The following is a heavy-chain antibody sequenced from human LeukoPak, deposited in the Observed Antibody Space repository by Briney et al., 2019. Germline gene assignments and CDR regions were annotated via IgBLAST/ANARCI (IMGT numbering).Heavy chain of an antibody. V-gene: IGHV3-23*01. J-gene: IGHJ5*02. CDR2: ISTSGDGT. CDR1: GFTFSSHG. CDR3: ARDVLKTNWFDP. Sequence: GGSLRLSCAASGFTFSSHGMSWVRQTPGKGLEWVSSISTSGDGTVYADSVKGRFTISRDNAKNTLYLQMNSLRAEDTAVYYCARDVLKTNWFDPWGRGTLVTVSS.